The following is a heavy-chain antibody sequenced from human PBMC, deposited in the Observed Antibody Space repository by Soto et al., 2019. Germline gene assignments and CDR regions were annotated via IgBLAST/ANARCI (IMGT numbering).Heavy chain of an antibody. CDR2: ISGSGGST. V-gene: IGHV3-23*01. J-gene: IGHJ4*02. CDR3: AKATVKRYYYDSSGYWPN. CDR1: GFTFSSYA. D-gene: IGHD3-22*01. Sequence: GGSLRLSCAASGFTFSSYAMSWVRQAPGKGLEWVSAISGSGGSTYYADSVKGRFTISRDNSKNTLYLQMNSLRAEDTAVYYCAKATVKRYYYDSSGYWPNWCQGTXVTVS.